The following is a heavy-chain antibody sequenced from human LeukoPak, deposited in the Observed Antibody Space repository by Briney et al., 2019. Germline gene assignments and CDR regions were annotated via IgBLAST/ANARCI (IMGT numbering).Heavy chain of an antibody. D-gene: IGHD1-26*01. CDR2: ISAYNGDT. V-gene: IGHV1-18*01. CDR3: ARDLVGARSY. J-gene: IGHJ4*02. Sequence: ASVKVSCKASGYTFSNYGFNWVRQAPGQGLEWMGWISAYNGDTNYAQKLQGRVTMTTDTSTNTAYMELRSLRSDDTAVYYCARDLVGARSYWGQGTLVTVSS. CDR1: GYTFSNYG.